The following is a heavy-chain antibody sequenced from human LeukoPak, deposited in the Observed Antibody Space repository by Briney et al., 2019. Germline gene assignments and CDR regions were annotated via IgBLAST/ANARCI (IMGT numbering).Heavy chain of an antibody. CDR2: IKNKPNSYTT. CDR1: GFTFSDSY. CDR3: ARGGRDRSLDY. Sequence: PGGSLRLSCAASGFTFSDSYMDWVRQAPGKGLEWVGRIKNKPNSYTTEYAAPVTGRFSISRDDSKNSLYLQMNSLKTEDTAVYYCARGGRDRSLDYWGQGTLVTVSS. J-gene: IGHJ4*02. V-gene: IGHV3-72*01.